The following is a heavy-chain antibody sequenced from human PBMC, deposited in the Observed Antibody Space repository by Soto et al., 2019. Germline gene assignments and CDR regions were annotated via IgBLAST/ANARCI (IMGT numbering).Heavy chain of an antibody. J-gene: IGHJ6*03. Sequence: ASVKVSCKASGYTFTSYDINWVRQATGQGLEWMGWMNPNSGNTGYAQKFQGRVTMTRNTSISTAYMELSSLRSEDTAVYYCAGSLKEYCSSTSCRIYYYYYMDVWGKGTTVTVSS. CDR3: AGSLKEYCSSTSCRIYYYYYMDV. CDR1: GYTFTSYD. D-gene: IGHD2-2*01. CDR2: MNPNSGNT. V-gene: IGHV1-8*01.